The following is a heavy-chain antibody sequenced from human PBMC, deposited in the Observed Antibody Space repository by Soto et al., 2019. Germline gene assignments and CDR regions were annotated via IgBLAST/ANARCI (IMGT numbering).Heavy chain of an antibody. CDR2: IYWDDDK. J-gene: IGHJ4*02. V-gene: IGHV2-5*02. CDR3: AHSAHNFVPSNYGFWSGPPLFFGY. D-gene: IGHD3-3*01. CDR1: GFSLSTSGVG. Sequence: QITLKESGPTLVKPTQTLTLTCTFSGFSLSTSGVGVGWIRQPPGKALEWLALIYWDDDKRYSPSLKSRLTITKDTSKNPVVLTMTNMDPVDTATYYCAHSAHNFVPSNYGFWSGPPLFFGYWGQGTLVTVSS.